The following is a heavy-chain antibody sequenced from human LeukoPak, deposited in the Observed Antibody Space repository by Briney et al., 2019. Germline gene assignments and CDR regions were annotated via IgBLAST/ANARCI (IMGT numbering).Heavy chain of an antibody. CDR3: ARGLPPDY. Sequence: SETLSLTCAVYGGSFSGYYWSWIRQPPGKGLEWIGEINHSGSTNYNPSLKSRVTISVDTSKDQFSLKLSSVTAADTAVYYCARGLPPDYWGQGTLVTVSS. J-gene: IGHJ4*02. CDR1: GGSFSGYY. CDR2: INHSGST. V-gene: IGHV4-34*01.